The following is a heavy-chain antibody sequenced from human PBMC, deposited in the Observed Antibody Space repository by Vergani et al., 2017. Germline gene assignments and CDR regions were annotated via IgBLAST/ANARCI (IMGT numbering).Heavy chain of an antibody. CDR2: IHPNNGGA. J-gene: IGHJ4*02. V-gene: IGHV1-2*02. CDR1: GGTFSSYA. Sequence: QVPLVESGGGVVQPGSSVKVSCKASGGTFSSYAISWVRQAPGQGLEWMGWIHPNNGGANLALKFQGRVTMTRDTSISTTYMEVIRLRSDDTAVYYCARDKKGEGTTYDYWGQGSLVTVSS. D-gene: IGHD3-16*01. CDR3: ARDKKGEGTTYDY.